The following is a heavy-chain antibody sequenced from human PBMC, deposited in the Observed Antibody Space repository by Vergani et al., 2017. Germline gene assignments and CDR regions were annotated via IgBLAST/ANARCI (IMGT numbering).Heavy chain of an antibody. CDR3: ATAGAAYCRGASCYDFFEY. J-gene: IGHJ4*02. CDR2: TRYDGIVE. Sequence: QVQLVASGGGVVQPGGSLRLSCAASGFTFTNYGMHWVRQAPGKGLEWVAFTRYDGIVEYYGDSVRGRFTISRDNSKNTLYLQMNRLRPEDTAVYYCATAGAAYCRGASCYDFFEYWGQGTLVTVAS. V-gene: IGHV3-30*02. D-gene: IGHD2-15*01. CDR1: GFTFTNYG.